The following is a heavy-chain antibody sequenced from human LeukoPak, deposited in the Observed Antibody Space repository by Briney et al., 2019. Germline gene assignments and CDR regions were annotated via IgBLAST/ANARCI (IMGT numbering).Heavy chain of an antibody. D-gene: IGHD3-10*01. CDR3: ATTPFTMLRGVPSVFFDY. CDR1: GFTFSSYE. Sequence: PGGSLRLSCAASGFTFSSYEMNWVRQAPGKGLEGVSYISSSGSTIYYADSVKGPFPISRATPTTSLYLQMHTLRAHDTAVYYCATTPFTMLRGVPSVFFDYWGQGTLVTVSS. J-gene: IGHJ4*02. CDR2: ISSSGSTI. V-gene: IGHV3-48*03.